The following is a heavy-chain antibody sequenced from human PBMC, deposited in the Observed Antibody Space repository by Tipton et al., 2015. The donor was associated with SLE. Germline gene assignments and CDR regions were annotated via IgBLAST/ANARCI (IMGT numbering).Heavy chain of an antibody. CDR2: INHSGST. Sequence: TLSLTCAVYGGSFSAYYWSWIRQPPGKGLEWIGEINHSGSTNYNPSLKSRVTISVDTSKNQFSLKLSSVTAADTAVYYCARRGPYDFWTFAFDIWGQGTMVTVSS. D-gene: IGHD3-3*01. CDR1: GGSFSAYY. V-gene: IGHV4-34*01. J-gene: IGHJ3*02. CDR3: ARRGPYDFWTFAFDI.